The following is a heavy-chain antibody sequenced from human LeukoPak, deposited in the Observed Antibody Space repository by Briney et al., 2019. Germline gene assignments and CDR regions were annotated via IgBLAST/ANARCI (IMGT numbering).Heavy chain of an antibody. CDR1: GFTFSSYW. V-gene: IGHV3-74*01. CDR2: INSDGSST. CDR3: ARAGGFYEYYFDY. D-gene: IGHD5/OR15-5a*01. Sequence: GGFLRLSCAASGFTFSSYWMHWVRQAPGKGLVWVSRINSDGSSTSYADSVKGRFTISRDNAKNTLYLQMSSLRAEDTAVDYCARAGGFYEYYFDYWGQGTLVTVSS. J-gene: IGHJ4*02.